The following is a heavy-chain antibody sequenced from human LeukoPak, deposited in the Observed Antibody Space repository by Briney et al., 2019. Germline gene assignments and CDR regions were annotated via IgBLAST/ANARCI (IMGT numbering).Heavy chain of an antibody. V-gene: IGHV1-18*01. CDR2: ISVYNGNT. D-gene: IGHD2-2*02. CDR3: ARTCSSSSCYMVH. Sequence: ASVKVSCKASGYTFANFGITWVRQAPGQGLEWMGWISVYNGNTNYAQNLQGRVTLTTDTSTSAAYMELRSLRSDDTALYYCARTCSSSSCYMVHWGQGTLVTVSS. CDR1: GYTFANFG. J-gene: IGHJ4*02.